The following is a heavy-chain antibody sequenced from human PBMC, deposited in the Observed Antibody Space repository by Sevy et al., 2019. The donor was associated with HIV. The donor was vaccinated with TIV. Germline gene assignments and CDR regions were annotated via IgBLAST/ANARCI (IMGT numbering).Heavy chain of an antibody. Sequence: GGSLRLSCAASGFAFSSHAMHWVRQAPGKGLEWVAVISYEGTETFYAASVEGRFTLSRDNSKNMLSLQINSLRPEDTAVYFCARDGGYSIKWYPLYWGHGTLVTVSS. D-gene: IGHD6-13*01. CDR2: ISYEGTET. CDR1: GFAFSSHA. V-gene: IGHV3-30-3*01. CDR3: ARDGGYSIKWYPLY. J-gene: IGHJ4*01.